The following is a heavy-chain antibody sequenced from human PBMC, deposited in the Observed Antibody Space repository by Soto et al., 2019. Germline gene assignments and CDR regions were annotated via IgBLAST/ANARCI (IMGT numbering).Heavy chain of an antibody. CDR1: GFTFSDYA. Sequence: VQLVESGGGVVQPGRSPRLSCVASGFTFSDYAMHWVRQAPGKGLEWVAVVSHDGRNTHYADSVKGRFTISRDSSKNTVSLEMTSLRAEDTAVYYCAKGGRQWLVTSDFNYWGQGALVTVSS. CDR2: VSHDGRNT. CDR3: AKGGRQWLVTSDFNY. D-gene: IGHD6-19*01. J-gene: IGHJ4*02. V-gene: IGHV3-30*18.